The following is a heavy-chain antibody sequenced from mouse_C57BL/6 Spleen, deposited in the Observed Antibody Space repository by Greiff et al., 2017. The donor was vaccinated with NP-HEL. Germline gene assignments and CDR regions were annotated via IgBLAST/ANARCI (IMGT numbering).Heavy chain of an antibody. J-gene: IGHJ2*01. V-gene: IGHV7-3*01. CDR3: ARYICYYSNYYFDY. Sequence: EVMLVESGGGLVQPGGSLSLSCAASGFTFTDYYMSWVRQPPGKALEWLGFIRNKANGYTTEYSASVKGRFTISRDNSPSILYLQMIALTAEDSATYFCARYICYYSNYYFDYWGQGTTLTVSS. D-gene: IGHD2-5*01. CDR1: GFTFTDYY. CDR2: IRNKANGYTT.